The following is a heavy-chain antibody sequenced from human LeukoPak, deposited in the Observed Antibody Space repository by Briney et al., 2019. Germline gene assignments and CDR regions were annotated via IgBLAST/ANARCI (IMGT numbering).Heavy chain of an antibody. CDR2: IYYSGSA. CDR3: ARVYYDFWSGYRNWFDP. D-gene: IGHD3-3*01. Sequence: SETLSLTCTVSGGSISSYYWSWIRQPPGKGLEWIGYIYYSGSANYNPSLKSRVTILVDTYKNQFSLKLSSVTAADTALYYCARVYYDFWSGYRNWFDPWGQGTLVTVSS. J-gene: IGHJ5*02. CDR1: GGSISSYY. V-gene: IGHV4-59*01.